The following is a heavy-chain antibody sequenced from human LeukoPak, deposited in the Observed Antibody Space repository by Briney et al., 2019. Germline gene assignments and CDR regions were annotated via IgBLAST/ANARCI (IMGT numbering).Heavy chain of an antibody. Sequence: GESLKISCQGSRYSFITYWIAWVRQMPGKGLEWMGIIYPGDSDTRYSPSFQGQVTISADKSISIAYLQWSSLKASDTAMYYCPRYIGGRYYMDVWGKGTTVTLSS. CDR1: RYSFITYW. CDR3: PRYIGGRYYMDV. V-gene: IGHV5-51*01. D-gene: IGHD4-23*01. CDR2: IYPGDSDT. J-gene: IGHJ6*03.